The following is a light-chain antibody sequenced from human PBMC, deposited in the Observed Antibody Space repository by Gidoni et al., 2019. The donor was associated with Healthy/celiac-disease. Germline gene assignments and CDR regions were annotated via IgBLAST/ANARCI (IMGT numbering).Light chain of an antibody. CDR1: QSVSSSY. CDR2: GAS. Sequence: LTQSPGTLSLSPGERATLSCRASQSVSSSYLAWYQQTPGQAPRLLIYGASSRATGIPDRFSGSGSGTDFTLTISRLEPEDFAVYYCQQYGSSPQTFGQGTKVEIK. J-gene: IGKJ1*01. V-gene: IGKV3-20*01. CDR3: QQYGSSPQT.